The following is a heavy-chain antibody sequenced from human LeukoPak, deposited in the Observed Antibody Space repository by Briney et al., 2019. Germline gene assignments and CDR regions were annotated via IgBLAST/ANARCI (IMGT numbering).Heavy chain of an antibody. CDR3: AKLKYYDFWSGYYTYYFDY. CDR2: ISGSGGST. CDR1: GFTVSSNY. Sequence: GGSLRLSCAASGFTVSSNYMSWVRQAPGKGLEWVSAISGSGGSTYYADSVKGRFTISRDNSKNTLYLQMNSLRAEDTAVYYCAKLKYYDFWSGYYTYYFDYWGQGALVTVSS. V-gene: IGHV3-23*01. D-gene: IGHD3-3*01. J-gene: IGHJ4*02.